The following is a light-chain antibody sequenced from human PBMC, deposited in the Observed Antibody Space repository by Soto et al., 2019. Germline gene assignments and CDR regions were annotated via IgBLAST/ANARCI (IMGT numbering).Light chain of an antibody. J-gene: IGKJ4*01. CDR3: QQCKVAPFT. CDR2: AAS. Sequence: DIQMTHSPSSLSASVLYIVTITFRASQSISIYLNSYQQKPGKAPKLLIYAASSLQSGVPSRFSGSGSGTDFTLTISSLQPEDVATYYCQQCKVAPFTFGGGTKVDIK. V-gene: IGKV1-39*01. CDR1: QSISIY.